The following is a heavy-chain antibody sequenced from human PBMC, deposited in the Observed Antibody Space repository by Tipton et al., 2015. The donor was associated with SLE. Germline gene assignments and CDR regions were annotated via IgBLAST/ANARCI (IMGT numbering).Heavy chain of an antibody. Sequence: LRLSCTVSGASISSDNNYWSWIRQTAGKGLEWIGRVHTSGSTHYNPSLKSRVTISLDTSKNQFSLKLSSVTAADTAVYYCARTQLRVSPNAFDIWGQGTMVTVSS. V-gene: IGHV4-61*02. J-gene: IGHJ3*02. CDR1: GASISSDNNY. CDR2: VHTSGST. CDR3: ARTQLRVSPNAFDI. D-gene: IGHD3-3*01.